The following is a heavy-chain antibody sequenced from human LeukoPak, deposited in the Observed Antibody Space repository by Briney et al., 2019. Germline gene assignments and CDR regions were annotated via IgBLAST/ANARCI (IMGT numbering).Heavy chain of an antibody. J-gene: IGHJ4*02. Sequence: ASVKVSCXASGYTFTSYDINWVRQATGQGLGWMGWMNPNSGNTGYAQKFQGRVTITRNTSISTAYMELSSLRSEDTAVYYCARYSSSSFDYWGQGTLVTVSS. CDR2: MNPNSGNT. CDR3: ARYSSSSFDY. D-gene: IGHD6-6*01. V-gene: IGHV1-8*03. CDR1: GYTFTSYD.